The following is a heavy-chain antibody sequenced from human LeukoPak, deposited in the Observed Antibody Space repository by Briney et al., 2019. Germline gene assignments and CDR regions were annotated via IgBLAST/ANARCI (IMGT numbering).Heavy chain of an antibody. CDR3: ARESRKFDY. V-gene: IGHV3-43*02. J-gene: IGHJ4*02. CDR1: GFTFRNYG. CDR2: ISGDGVST. Sequence: GGSLRLSRAASGFTFRNYGMSWVRQAPGKGLEWVSLISGDGVSTFYADSVKGRFSISRDNSKNSLSLEMNSLRTEDTAMYYCARESRKFDYWGQGTLVAVSS.